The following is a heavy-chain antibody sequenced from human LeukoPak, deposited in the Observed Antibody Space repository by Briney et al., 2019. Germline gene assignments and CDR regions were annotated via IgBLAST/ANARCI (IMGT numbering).Heavy chain of an antibody. CDR3: ARHGPYRCSWSFDY. CDR1: EYSFTSYW. CDR2: NPPGELVT. D-gene: IGHD2-15*01. Sequence: GSSLKFSCTGSEYSFTSYWLCWVRHTPLTGLEWMGINPPGELVTKYSTSIQGQVTISADKSITTTYLKWSRMTAAATAMYYWARHGPYRCSWSFDYWGQGTLVTVSS. J-gene: IGHJ4*02. V-gene: IGHV5-51*01.